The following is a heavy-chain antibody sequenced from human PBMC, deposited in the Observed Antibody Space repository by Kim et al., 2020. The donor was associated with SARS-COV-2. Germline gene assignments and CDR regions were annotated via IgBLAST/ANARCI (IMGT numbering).Heavy chain of an antibody. J-gene: IGHJ4*02. D-gene: IGHD1-26*01. Sequence: SVKGRITISRDNSKKTLYLQMNSLGAEDTAVYYCARAGYSGSYYRLDYWGQGTLVTVSS. V-gene: IGHV3-30*01. CDR3: ARAGYSGSYYRLDY.